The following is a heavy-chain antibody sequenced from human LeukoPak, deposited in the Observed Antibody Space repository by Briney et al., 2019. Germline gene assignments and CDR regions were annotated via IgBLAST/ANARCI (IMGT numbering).Heavy chain of an antibody. V-gene: IGHV3-66*01. CDR1: GFTVSTNY. D-gene: IGHD3-22*01. CDR2: IYSGGTT. Sequence: GGSLRLSCAASGFTVSTNYMSWVRQAPGKGLEWVSVIYSGGTTYYADSVKGRFSISRDNSKNTLYLQMNSLRAEDTAVYYCARDDDTSSHYSLFEYWGQGTRVTVSS. CDR3: ARDDDTSSHYSLFEY. J-gene: IGHJ4*02.